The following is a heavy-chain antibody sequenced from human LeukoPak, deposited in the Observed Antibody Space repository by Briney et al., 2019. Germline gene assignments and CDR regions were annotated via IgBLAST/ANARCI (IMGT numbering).Heavy chain of an antibody. CDR2: ISSGGSTI. V-gene: IGHV3-48*03. Sequence: GGSLRLSRAASGFTFSSYEMNWVRQAPGKGLEWVSYISSGGSTIYYADSVKGRFTISRDNAKNSLYLQMNSLRAEDTAVYYCARAGGVGRYFDWLHSVSVWFDPWGQGTLVTVSS. CDR1: GFTFSSYE. D-gene: IGHD3-9*01. CDR3: ARAGGVGRYFDWLHSVSVWFDP. J-gene: IGHJ5*02.